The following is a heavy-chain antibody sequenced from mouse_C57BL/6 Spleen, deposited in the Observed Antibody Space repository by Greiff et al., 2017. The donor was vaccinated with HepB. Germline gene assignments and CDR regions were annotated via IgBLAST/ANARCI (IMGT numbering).Heavy chain of an antibody. V-gene: IGHV1-26*01. CDR3: ARDDGF. CDR1: GYTFTDYY. Sequence: EVQLQQSGPELVKPGASVKISCKASGYTFTDYYMNWVKQSHGKSLEWIGDINPNNGGTSYNQKFKGKATLTVDKSSSTAYMELRSLTSEDSAVYYCARDDGFWGQGTTLTVSS. D-gene: IGHD2-3*01. CDR2: INPNNGGT. J-gene: IGHJ2*01.